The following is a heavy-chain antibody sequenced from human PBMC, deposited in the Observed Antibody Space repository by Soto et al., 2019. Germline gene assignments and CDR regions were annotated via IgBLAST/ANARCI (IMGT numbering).Heavy chain of an antibody. CDR1: GGSISSGDYY. CDR3: ARRGYCSGGSCYPILDY. V-gene: IGHV4-30-4*01. CDR2: IYYSGST. J-gene: IGHJ4*02. Sequence: SETLSLTCTVSGGSISSGDYYWSWIRQPPGKGLEWIGYIYYSGSTYYNPSLKSRVTISVDTSKNQFSLKLSSVTAADTAVYYCARRGYCSGGSCYPILDYWGQGTLVTVS. D-gene: IGHD2-15*01.